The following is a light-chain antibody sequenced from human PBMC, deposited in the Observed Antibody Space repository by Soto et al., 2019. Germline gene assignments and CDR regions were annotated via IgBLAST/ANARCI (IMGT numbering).Light chain of an antibody. Sequence: EIVMTQSPATLSVSPGERATPSCRASQTVSSNLAWYQQKPGQAPRLLIYDASTRATGIPVRFRGSGSGTDFTLTISRLEPEDFAVYYCQQYGRSPTTFGQGTKVDIK. CDR3: QQYGRSPTT. CDR1: QTVSSN. CDR2: DAS. J-gene: IGKJ1*01. V-gene: IGKV3-15*01.